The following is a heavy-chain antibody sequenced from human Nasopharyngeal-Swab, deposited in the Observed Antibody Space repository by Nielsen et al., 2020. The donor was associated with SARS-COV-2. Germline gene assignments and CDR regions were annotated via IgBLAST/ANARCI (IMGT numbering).Heavy chain of an antibody. J-gene: IGHJ3*02. CDR3: ARDTRTGSFDI. CDR1: GFTFSGYS. V-gene: IGHV3-21*01. CDR2: ISSSSSYI. Sequence: GESLKISCAASGFTFSGYSMNWVRQAPGKGLEWVSSISSSSSYIYYADSVKGRFTISRDNAKNSLYLQMNSLRAEDTAVYYCARDTRTGSFDIWGQGTMVTVSS. D-gene: IGHD2-15*01.